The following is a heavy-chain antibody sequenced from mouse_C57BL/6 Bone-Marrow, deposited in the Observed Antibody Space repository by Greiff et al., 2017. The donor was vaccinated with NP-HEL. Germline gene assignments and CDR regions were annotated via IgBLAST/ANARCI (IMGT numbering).Heavy chain of an antibody. CDR3: ARHEENGSREWYFDV. CDR1: GYTFTEYT. J-gene: IGHJ1*03. Sequence: VQLQESGAELVKPGASVKLSCKASGYTFTEYTIHWVKQRSGQGLEWIGWFYPGRGSIKYNEKFKDKVILSADKSSSRVYMERSRLTSEDAAVYICARHEENGSREWYFDVWGTGTTVTVSS. CDR2: FYPGRGSI. D-gene: IGHD1-1*01. V-gene: IGHV1-62-2*01.